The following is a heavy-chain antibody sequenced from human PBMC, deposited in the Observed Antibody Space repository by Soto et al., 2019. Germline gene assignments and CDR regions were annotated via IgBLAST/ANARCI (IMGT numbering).Heavy chain of an antibody. CDR3: VALAVAGNYYGMDV. J-gene: IGHJ6*02. CDR2: VNPSGGST. CDR1: GDTFTKYS. Sequence: QVQLVQSGAEVKKPGASVTVSCKASGDTFTKYSMHWVRQAPGQGLEWMGIVNPSGGSTSYAQSFQGRVAMTRDMYKSTVYMEVSSLRAEDSAVYYCVALAVAGNYYGMDVCGQGTTVTVSS. D-gene: IGHD6-13*01. V-gene: IGHV1-46*01.